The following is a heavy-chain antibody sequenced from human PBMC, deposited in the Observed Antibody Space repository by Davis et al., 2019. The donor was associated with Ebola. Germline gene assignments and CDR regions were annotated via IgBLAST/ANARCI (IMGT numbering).Heavy chain of an antibody. Sequence: GESLKISCAVSGFILSNNYMSRVRQAPGKGLGWGSITYSAGSGGSTYYADSVQGRFTISRDNSQNLLSLQMNSLRPDDPAVYYCVGDGVGGTRVDHWGQGTLVTVSS. CDR2: TYSAGSGGST. CDR3: VGDGVGGTRVDH. V-gene: IGHV3-53*01. D-gene: IGHD1-26*01. CDR1: GFILSNNY. J-gene: IGHJ4*02.